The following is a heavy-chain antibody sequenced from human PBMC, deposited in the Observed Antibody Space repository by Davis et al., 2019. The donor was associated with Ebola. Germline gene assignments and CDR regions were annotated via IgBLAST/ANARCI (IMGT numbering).Heavy chain of an antibody. CDR1: EFTFSSYW. Sequence: GESLKISCAASEFTFSSYWMSWVRQAPGKGLEWVANIKQDGSEKYYVDSVKGRFTISRDNAKNSLYLQMNSLRAEDTAVYYCARALPFDYWGQGTLVTVSS. V-gene: IGHV3-7*01. CDR2: IKQDGSEK. J-gene: IGHJ4*02. CDR3: ARALPFDY.